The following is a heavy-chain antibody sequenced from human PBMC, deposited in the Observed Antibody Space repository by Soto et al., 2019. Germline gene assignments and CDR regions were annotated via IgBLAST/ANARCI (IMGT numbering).Heavy chain of an antibody. D-gene: IGHD3-10*02. J-gene: IGHJ4*02. V-gene: IGHV2-26*01. CDR2: IFSNDEK. Sequence: QVTLKESGPVLVKPTETLTLTCTVSGFSLSNARMGVSWIRQPPGKALEWLAHIFSNDEKSYSTSLKSRLTISKDTSKSQVVLTMTNTGPVDTAAYYCARMGNVRLPPHFDYWGQGTLVTVSS. CDR1: GFSLSNARMG. CDR3: ARMGNVRLPPHFDY.